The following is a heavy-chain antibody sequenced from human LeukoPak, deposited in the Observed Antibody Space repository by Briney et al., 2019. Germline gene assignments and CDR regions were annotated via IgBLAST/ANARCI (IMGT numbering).Heavy chain of an antibody. J-gene: IGHJ6*02. D-gene: IGHD3-10*01. CDR3: AKVHHPLLWFGELYGYGMDV. Sequence: GGSLRLSCAASGFTFDDYAMHWVRQAPGKGLEWVSLISGVGGSTYYADSVKGRFTISRDNRKNSLYLQMNSLRTEDTALYYRAKVHHPLLWFGELYGYGMDVWGQGTTVTVSS. V-gene: IGHV3-43*02. CDR2: ISGVGGST. CDR1: GFTFDDYA.